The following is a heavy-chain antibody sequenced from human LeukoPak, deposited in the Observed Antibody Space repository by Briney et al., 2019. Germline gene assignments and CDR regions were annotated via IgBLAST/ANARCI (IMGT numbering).Heavy chain of an antibody. CDR3: ARHSRGYYDSTGYYYGSHAFDI. CDR1: GFTFSSYS. D-gene: IGHD3-22*01. Sequence: QPGGSLRLSCAASGFTFSSYSMNWVRQAPGKGLEWVSYISSSSSTIYYADSVKGRFTISRDNAKNSLYLQMNSLRDEDTAVYYCARHSRGYYDSTGYYYGSHAFDIWGQGTMVTVSS. J-gene: IGHJ3*02. V-gene: IGHV3-48*02. CDR2: ISSSSSTI.